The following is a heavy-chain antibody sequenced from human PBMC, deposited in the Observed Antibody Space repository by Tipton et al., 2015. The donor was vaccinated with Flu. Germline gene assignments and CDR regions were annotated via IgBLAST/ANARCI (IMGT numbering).Heavy chain of an antibody. V-gene: IGHV4-39*07. CDR3: ARTYGSGSRYAFDI. D-gene: IGHD3-10*01. CDR1: GGSISSSSYY. Sequence: TLSLTCTVSGGSISSSSYYWGWIRQPPGKGLEWIGSIYYSGSTYYNPSLKSRVTISVDTSKNQFSLKLSSVTAADTAVHYCARTYGSGSRYAFDIWGQGIMVTVSS. CDR2: IYYSGST. J-gene: IGHJ3*02.